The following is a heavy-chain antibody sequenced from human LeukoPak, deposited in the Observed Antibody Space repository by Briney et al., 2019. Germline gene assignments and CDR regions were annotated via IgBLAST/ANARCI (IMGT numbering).Heavy chain of an antibody. Sequence: ASVKVSCKASGYTFTGYYMHWVRQAPGQGLEWMGRINPNSGGTNYAQKFQGRVTMTRDTSISTAYMELSRLRSGDTAVYYCARGVDSSGISDFDYWGQGTLVTVSS. D-gene: IGHD6-19*01. CDR2: INPNSGGT. CDR3: ARGVDSSGISDFDY. CDR1: GYTFTGYY. J-gene: IGHJ4*02. V-gene: IGHV1-2*06.